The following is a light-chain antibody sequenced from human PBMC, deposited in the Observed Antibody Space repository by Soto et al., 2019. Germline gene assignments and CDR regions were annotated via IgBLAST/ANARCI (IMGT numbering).Light chain of an antibody. Sequence: DIALTQSPDSLALSLGERATMNCKSCQSVLYSSYNKSYLAWYQVKPGRPPKLLFSWASTRESGVPDRFSGSGSGTDFTLTISSLQAEDVAVYYCQQYYSTLITFGQGTRLEIK. CDR1: QSVLYSSYNKSY. J-gene: IGKJ5*01. V-gene: IGKV4-1*01. CDR3: QQYYSTLIT. CDR2: WAS.